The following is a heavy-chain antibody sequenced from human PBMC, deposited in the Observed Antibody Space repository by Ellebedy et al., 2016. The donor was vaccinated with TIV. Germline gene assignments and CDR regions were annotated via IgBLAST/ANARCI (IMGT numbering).Heavy chain of an antibody. CDR3: TTGSYSATYYNAFDF. CDR1: GYSLTDLS. J-gene: IGHJ3*01. CDR2: SDPVDGET. D-gene: IGHD1-26*01. V-gene: IGHV1-24*01. Sequence: ASVKVSCKVSGYSLTDLSMHWVRQAPGKGLEWMGGSDPVDGETIYAQMVQGRVTLTEDTSTDTAYMELSSLRSEDTAVYYCTTGSYSATYYNAFDFWGQGTMVTISS.